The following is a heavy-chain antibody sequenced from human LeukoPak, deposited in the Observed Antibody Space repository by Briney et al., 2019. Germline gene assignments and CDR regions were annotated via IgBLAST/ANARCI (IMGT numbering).Heavy chain of an antibody. CDR1: GFPFSRSW. J-gene: IGHJ3*02. V-gene: IGHV3-74*01. D-gene: IGHD2-15*01. CDR2: IDSDGGSI. CDR3: ARAGVAGGFDI. Sequence: GGSLRLSCTASGFPFSRSWIHWVRQAPGKGLVWVSRIDSDGGSIIYADSVEGRFTIFRDNAKNMVYLHMNSLRAEDTAVYYCARAGVAGGFDIWGQGTMVTVSS.